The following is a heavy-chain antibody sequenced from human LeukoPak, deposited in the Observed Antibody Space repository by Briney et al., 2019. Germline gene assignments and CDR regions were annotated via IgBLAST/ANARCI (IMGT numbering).Heavy chain of an antibody. CDR1: GYTLTELS. J-gene: IGHJ4*02. CDR3: ATGVRDGYNRGNYFDY. V-gene: IGHV1-24*01. Sequence: EASVKVSCKVSGYTLTELSMHWMRQAPGKGLEWMGGFDPEDGETIYAQKFQGRVTMTEDTSTDTAYMELSSLRSEDTAVYYCATGVRDGYNRGNYFDYWGQGTLVTVSS. D-gene: IGHD5-24*01. CDR2: FDPEDGET.